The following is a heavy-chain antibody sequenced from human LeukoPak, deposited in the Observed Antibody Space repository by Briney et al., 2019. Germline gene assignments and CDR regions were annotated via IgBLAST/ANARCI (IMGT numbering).Heavy chain of an antibody. CDR2: IWYDGRNK. CDR1: GFTFSSYG. CDR3: AMWIQVWKFDY. Sequence: PGRSLRLSCAASGFTFSSYGMHWVRQAPGKGLEWVAAIWYDGRNKYYADSVKGRFTISRDNSKNTLYLQMNSLRAEDTAVYYCAMWIQVWKFDYWGQGTLVTVSS. V-gene: IGHV3-33*01. J-gene: IGHJ4*02. D-gene: IGHD5-18*01.